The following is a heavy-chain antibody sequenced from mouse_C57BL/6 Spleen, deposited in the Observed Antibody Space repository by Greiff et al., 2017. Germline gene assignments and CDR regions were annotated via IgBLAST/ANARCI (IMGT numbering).Heavy chain of an antibody. CDR2: IDPNSGGT. J-gene: IGHJ3*01. V-gene: IGHV1-72*01. CDR1: GYTFTSYW. D-gene: IGHD1-1*01. Sequence: QVQLQQPGAELVQPGASVKLSCKASGYTFTSYWMHWVKQRPGRGLEWIGRIDPNSGGTKYNEKFKSKATLTVDKPSSTAYMQLSSLTSEDSAVYYCAKSGTTEVATPCAYWGQGTLVTVSA. CDR3: AKSGTTEVATPCAY.